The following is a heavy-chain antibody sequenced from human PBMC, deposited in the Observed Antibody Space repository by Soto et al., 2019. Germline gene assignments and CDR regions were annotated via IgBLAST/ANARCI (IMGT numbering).Heavy chain of an antibody. Sequence: SVKVSCKASGGTFSSYAISWVRQAPGQGLEWMGGIIPIFGTANYAQKFQGRVTIAADESTSTAYMELSSLRSEDTAVYYCARGTRGFWSGRHDYWGQGTLVTVSS. D-gene: IGHD3-3*01. CDR2: IIPIFGTA. J-gene: IGHJ4*02. CDR3: ARGTRGFWSGRHDY. CDR1: GGTFSSYA. V-gene: IGHV1-69*13.